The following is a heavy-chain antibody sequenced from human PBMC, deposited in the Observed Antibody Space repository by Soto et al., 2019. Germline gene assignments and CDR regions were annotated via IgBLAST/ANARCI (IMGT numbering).Heavy chain of an antibody. CDR3: ARVAGATLADY. J-gene: IGHJ4*02. V-gene: IGHV3-48*02. D-gene: IGHD1-26*01. CDR1: GFTFSSYA. Sequence: EVQLVESGGGLVQPGGSLRLSCAASGFTFSSYAMNWVRQAPGKGLEWVSYISRSSSTTYYADSVKGRFTISRDNAKNSLYLQMKSLRDEETAVYYCARVAGATLADYWGQGTLVTVSS. CDR2: ISRSSSTT.